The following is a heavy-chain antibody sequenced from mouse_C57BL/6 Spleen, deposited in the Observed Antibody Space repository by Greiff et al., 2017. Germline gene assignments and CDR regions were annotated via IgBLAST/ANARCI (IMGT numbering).Heavy chain of an antibody. CDR1: GYTFTSDW. D-gene: IGHD1-1*02. V-gene: IGHV1-55*01. Sequence: QVQLQQPGAELVKPGASVKMSCKASGYTFTSDWITWVKQRPGQGLEWIGDIYPGSGSTNYNEKFKSKATLTADTSSSTDYMQLSSLTSEDSAVFYCLYVGSYDYWGQGTPLTVSA. J-gene: IGHJ2*01. CDR3: LYVGSYDY. CDR2: IYPGSGST.